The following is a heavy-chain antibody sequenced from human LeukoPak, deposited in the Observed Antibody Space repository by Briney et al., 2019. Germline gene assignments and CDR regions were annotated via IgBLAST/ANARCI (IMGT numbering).Heavy chain of an antibody. V-gene: IGHV4-39*01. Sequence: PSETLSLTCTVSGGSISSSSYYWGWIRQPPGKGLEWIGSIYYSGSTYYNPSLKSRVTISVDTSKNQFSLKLSSVTAADTAVYYCARLDLVASNDYWGQGTLVTVSS. CDR3: ARLDLVASNDY. J-gene: IGHJ4*02. CDR1: GGSISSSSYY. D-gene: IGHD5-12*01. CDR2: IYYSGST.